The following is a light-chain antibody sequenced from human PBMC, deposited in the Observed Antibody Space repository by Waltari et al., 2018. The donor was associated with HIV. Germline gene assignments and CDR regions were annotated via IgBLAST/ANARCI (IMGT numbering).Light chain of an antibody. CDR2: DVN. V-gene: IGLV2-14*03. J-gene: IGLJ1*01. CDR1: ASDIGRYNY. Sequence: QSALSQPASVSASPGQSVAISCSGSASDIGRYNYVSWYQQHPARAPTLILFDVNNRPSGMSDRFSGSKSGTTASLTISTVRTDDEADYYCASYTVNSTGVFGTGTKLSVL. CDR3: ASYTVNSTGV.